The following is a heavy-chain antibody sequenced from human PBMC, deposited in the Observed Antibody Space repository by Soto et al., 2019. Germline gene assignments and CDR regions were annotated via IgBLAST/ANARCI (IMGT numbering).Heavy chain of an antibody. J-gene: IGHJ5*02. CDR3: ARDEGFLRS. Sequence: QAQLVQSGAEMKKPGASVKVSCKASGYTFRNYGITWVRQAPGQGLEWMGWISAYDGHSNYAQNLQGRVTMTTDTSTNIAYMELRSLRSDDTAVYYCARDEGFLRSWGQGTLVAVSS. V-gene: IGHV1-18*01. CDR2: ISAYDGHS. D-gene: IGHD3-3*01. CDR1: GYTFRNYG.